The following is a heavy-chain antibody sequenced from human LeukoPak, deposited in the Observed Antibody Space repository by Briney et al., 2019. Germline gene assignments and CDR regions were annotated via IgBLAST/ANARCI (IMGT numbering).Heavy chain of an antibody. V-gene: IGHV3-9*01. CDR1: GLTFDDHA. D-gene: IGHD3-9*01. J-gene: IGHJ5*02. CDR2: ISWNSEST. Sequence: PGGSLRLSCAASGLTFDDHAMHWVRQAPGKGLEWVSSISWNSESTDYADSVKGRFTISRDNAKNSLYLQMNSLRSDDTALYSCAASKIRRYFDWKWSDPWGQGTLVIVSS. CDR3: AASKIRRYFDWKWSDP.